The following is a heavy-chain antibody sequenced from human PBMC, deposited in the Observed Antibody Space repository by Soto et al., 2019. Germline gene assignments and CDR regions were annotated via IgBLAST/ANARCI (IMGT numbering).Heavy chain of an antibody. Sequence: EVQLVESGGGLVQPGGSLRLSCAASGFTFSSYSMNWVRQAPGKGLEWVSYISTSSHNIYYADSVKGRFTISRDNAKNSLYLHMNSLRAEDTAVYYCARVGRGDTAMGNYFDYWGQGTLVTVSS. J-gene: IGHJ4*02. D-gene: IGHD5-18*01. CDR1: GFTFSSYS. V-gene: IGHV3-48*01. CDR2: ISTSSHNI. CDR3: ARVGRGDTAMGNYFDY.